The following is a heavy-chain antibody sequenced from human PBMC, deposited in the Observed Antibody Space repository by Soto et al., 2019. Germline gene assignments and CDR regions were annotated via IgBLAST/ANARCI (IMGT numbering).Heavy chain of an antibody. CDR2: ILHDETP. CDR1: GFTFSTYA. V-gene: IGHV3-23*01. J-gene: IGHJ4*02. D-gene: IGHD3-9*01. Sequence: PGGSLRLSCAASGFTFSTYAMTWVRQAPGRGLEWVSTILHDETPFYTDSVKGRFTISRDNVRGTLYLQMNGLRVEEAALYFCEKDIFTKSGQRFFFESWGQGSLVTVSS. CDR3: EKDIFTKSGQRFFFES.